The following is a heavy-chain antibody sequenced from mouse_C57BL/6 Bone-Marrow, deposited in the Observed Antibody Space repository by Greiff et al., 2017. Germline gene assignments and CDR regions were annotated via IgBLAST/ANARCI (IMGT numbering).Heavy chain of an antibody. CDR3: ARLDLIYYYGSGYFDV. Sequence: QVQLQQPGAELVKPGASVKMSCKASGYTFTSYWITWVKQRPGQGLEWIGDSYPGSGSTNYNEKFKSKATLTVDTSSSTAYMQLSSLTSEDSAVYYCARLDLIYYYGSGYFDVWGTGTTVTVSS. CDR2: SYPGSGST. V-gene: IGHV1-55*01. D-gene: IGHD1-1*01. CDR1: GYTFTSYW. J-gene: IGHJ1*03.